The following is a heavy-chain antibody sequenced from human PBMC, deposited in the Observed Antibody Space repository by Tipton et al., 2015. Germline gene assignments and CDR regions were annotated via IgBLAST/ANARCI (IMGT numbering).Heavy chain of an antibody. CDR2: ISYDGSDK. Sequence: SLRLSCAASGFTLSTYAMHWVRQAPGKGLEWVALISYDGSDKYYADSVKGRFTISRDGSENTLYLQMNSLRAEDTAVYYCARTIPVAGTYGMDVWGQGTTVTVSS. V-gene: IGHV3-30*01. D-gene: IGHD6-19*01. J-gene: IGHJ6*02. CDR3: ARTIPVAGTYGMDV. CDR1: GFTLSTYA.